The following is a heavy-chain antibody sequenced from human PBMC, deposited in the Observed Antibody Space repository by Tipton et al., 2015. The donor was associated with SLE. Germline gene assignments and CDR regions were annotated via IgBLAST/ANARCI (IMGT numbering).Heavy chain of an antibody. CDR1: GYSISSGYY. J-gene: IGHJ4*02. V-gene: IGHV4-38-2*01. CDR2: IYYSGST. CDR3: ARGSPPGY. Sequence: TLSLTCAVSGYSISSGYYWGWIRQPPGKGLEWIGSIYYSGSTYYNPSLKSRVTISVDTSKNQFSLKLSSVTAADTAVYYCARGSPPGYWGQGTLVTVSS.